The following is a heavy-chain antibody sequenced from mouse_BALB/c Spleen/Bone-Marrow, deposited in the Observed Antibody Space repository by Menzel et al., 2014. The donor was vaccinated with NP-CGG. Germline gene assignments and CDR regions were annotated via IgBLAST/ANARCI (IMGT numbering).Heavy chain of an antibody. V-gene: IGHV1S135*01. D-gene: IGHD4-1*01. Sequence: EVQGVESGPELVKPGASVKVSCKASGYSFTDYNMYWVKQSHGKSLEWIGYIAPYNGDTSYNQKFKDKATLTVDKPSSTAFMHLNSLTSEDSAVYYCARRLTGTWFAYWGQGTLVTVSA. CDR2: IAPYNGDT. J-gene: IGHJ3*01. CDR1: GYSFTDYN. CDR3: ARRLTGTWFAY.